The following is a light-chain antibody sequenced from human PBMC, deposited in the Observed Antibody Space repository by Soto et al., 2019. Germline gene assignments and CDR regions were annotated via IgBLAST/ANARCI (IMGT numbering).Light chain of an antibody. J-gene: IGKJ5*01. V-gene: IGKV3-20*01. CDR2: GAS. CDR1: QSVSSNY. CDR3: QRYGRSPPIT. Sequence: EIVLTQSPCTLSLSPGERATLSCRAIQSVSSNYLAWYQQKPGQAPRLLVYGASSRATGIPDRFSGRGSGTDFTLTISRLEPADFAVYYCQRYGRSPPITFGQGTRLEIK.